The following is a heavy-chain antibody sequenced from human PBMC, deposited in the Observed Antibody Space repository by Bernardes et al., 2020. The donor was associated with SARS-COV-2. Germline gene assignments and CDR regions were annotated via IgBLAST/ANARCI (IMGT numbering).Heavy chain of an antibody. CDR2: SNPFNENT. CDR1: GYTLKNYG. Sequence: ASVKVSCKVSGYTLKNYGISWVRQAPGQGLEWMGWSNPFNENTEYLHNLQDRVTLTTDTSTSTAYLEVRSLTSDDTAVYYCATHSGYSSGQYSLDSWGQGTRVTVSS. J-gene: IGHJ4*02. CDR3: ATHSGYSSGQYSLDS. D-gene: IGHD6-19*01. V-gene: IGHV1-18*04.